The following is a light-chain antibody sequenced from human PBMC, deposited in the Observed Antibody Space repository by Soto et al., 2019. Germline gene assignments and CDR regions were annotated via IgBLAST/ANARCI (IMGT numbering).Light chain of an antibody. J-gene: IGKJ4*01. CDR2: VAS. Sequence: IQLTQSPSSLSASVGDRVTITCRASQGISSYLAWYQQIPGKAPKLLIYVASTLQSGVPSRFSGSGSGTDFTLTISSLQPKDFATYYCQQLHSYPLTFGGGTKVEIK. CDR1: QGISSY. V-gene: IGKV1-9*01. CDR3: QQLHSYPLT.